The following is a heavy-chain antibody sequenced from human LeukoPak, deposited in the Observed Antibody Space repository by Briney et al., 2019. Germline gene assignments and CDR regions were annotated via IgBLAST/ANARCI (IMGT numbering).Heavy chain of an antibody. CDR2: INSDGSST. Sequence: GGSLRLSCAASGFTFSTYWMHWVRQAPGKGLLWVSRINSDGSSTDYADSVTGRFTISRDNAKNTLYLQMNSLRAEDTAVYYCAKDSLYYYDSSGYYYDTLGAFDIWGQGTMVTVSS. J-gene: IGHJ3*02. CDR1: GFTFSTYW. CDR3: AKDSLYYYDSSGYYYDTLGAFDI. D-gene: IGHD3-22*01. V-gene: IGHV3-74*01.